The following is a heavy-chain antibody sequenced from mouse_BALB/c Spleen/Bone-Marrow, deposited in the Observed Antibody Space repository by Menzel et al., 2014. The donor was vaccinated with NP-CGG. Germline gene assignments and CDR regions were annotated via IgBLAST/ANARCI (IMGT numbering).Heavy chain of an antibody. Sequence: QVQLKESGPGLVAPSQSLSITCTVSGFSLSRYSVHWIRQPPGKGLEWLGMIWGGGSTDYNSALRSRLSIINDNSKSQVFLKMSSLQTDDTAMYYGARRELHARDYGGQGTSVTVSS. V-gene: IGHV2-6-4*01. J-gene: IGHJ4*01. CDR3: ARRELHARDY. CDR1: GFSLSRYS. CDR2: IWGGGST.